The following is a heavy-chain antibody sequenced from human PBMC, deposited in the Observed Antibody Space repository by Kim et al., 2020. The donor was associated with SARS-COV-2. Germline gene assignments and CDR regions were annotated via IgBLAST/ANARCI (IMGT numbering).Heavy chain of an antibody. V-gene: IGHV3-9*01. CDR1: GFTFDDYA. CDR3: AKDLKSGEMVRGVVFDY. J-gene: IGHJ4*02. Sequence: GGSLRLSCAASGFTFDDYAMHWVRQAPGKGLEWVSGISWNSGSIGYADSVKGRFTISRDNAKNSLYLQMNSLRAEDTALYYCAKDLKSGEMVRGVVFDYWGQGTLVTVSS. D-gene: IGHD3-10*01. CDR2: ISWNSGSI.